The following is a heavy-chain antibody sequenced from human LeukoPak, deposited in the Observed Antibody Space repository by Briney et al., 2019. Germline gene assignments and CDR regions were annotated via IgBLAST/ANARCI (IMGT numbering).Heavy chain of an antibody. Sequence: PGGSLRLSCAASGFTFSSYWMHWVRQAPGKGLVWVSRINSDGSSTNYADSVKGRFTISRDNAKNTLYLQMNSLRAEDTAVYYCARAGYSMDTEYFQHWGQGTLVTVSS. CDR1: GFTFSSYW. J-gene: IGHJ1*01. V-gene: IGHV3-74*01. CDR3: ARAGYSMDTEYFQH. D-gene: IGHD5-18*01. CDR2: INSDGSST.